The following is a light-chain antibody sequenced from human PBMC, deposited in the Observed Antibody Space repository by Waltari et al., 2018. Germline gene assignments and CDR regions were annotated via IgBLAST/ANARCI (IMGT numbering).Light chain of an antibody. CDR1: QGIGNY. CDR2: TAS. Sequence: DIQMTQSPSSLSASVGDRVTITCRASQGIGNYLAWYQQKPGTVPKLLIYTASTLQSGVPSRFSGIGSAADFTLTISSLQPEDAATYYCQNYNSAPFTFGPGTRVDIK. J-gene: IGKJ3*01. CDR3: QNYNSAPFT. V-gene: IGKV1-27*01.